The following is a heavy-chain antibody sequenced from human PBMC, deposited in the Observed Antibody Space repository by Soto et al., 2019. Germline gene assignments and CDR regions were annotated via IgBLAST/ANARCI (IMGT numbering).Heavy chain of an antibody. CDR1: GGSISSGDYY. CDR2: IYYSGST. CDR3: ARDLRGDYEPYYYGMDV. Sequence: TLSLTCTVSGGSISSGDYYWSWIRQPPGKGLEWIGYIYYSGSTYYNPSLKSRVTISVDTSKNQFSLKLSSVTAADTAVYYCARDLRGDYEPYYYGMDVWGQGTTVTVYS. D-gene: IGHD4-17*01. V-gene: IGHV4-30-4*01. J-gene: IGHJ6*02.